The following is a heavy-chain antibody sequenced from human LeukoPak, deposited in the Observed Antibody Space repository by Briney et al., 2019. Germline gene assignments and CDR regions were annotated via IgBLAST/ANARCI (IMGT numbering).Heavy chain of an antibody. CDR1: GGSVNSGSSY. CDR2: IYYSGST. CDR3: ARGRGWFDP. J-gene: IGHJ5*02. V-gene: IGHV4-39*07. Sequence: SETLSLTCTVSGGSVNSGSSYWGWIRQPPGKGLEWIASIYYSGSTYYNPSLKSRVTISVDTSKNHFSLKVSSVIAADTAAYYCARGRGWFDPWGQGTLVTVSS.